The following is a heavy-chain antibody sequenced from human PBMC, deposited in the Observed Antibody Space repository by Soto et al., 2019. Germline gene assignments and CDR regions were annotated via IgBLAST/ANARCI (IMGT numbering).Heavy chain of an antibody. J-gene: IGHJ4*02. D-gene: IGHD1-26*01. Sequence: QVHLVQSGAEVKKPGASVKVSCKGSGYAFTTYGITWVRQAPGQGLEWMGWISAHNGNTNNAQKLQARVTVTRDTTMCTAYMGLRSLGSDDTAVYWWARGSYGDYWGQGALVTVSS. CDR3: ARGSYGDY. CDR1: GYAFTTYG. CDR2: ISAHNGNT. V-gene: IGHV1-18*01.